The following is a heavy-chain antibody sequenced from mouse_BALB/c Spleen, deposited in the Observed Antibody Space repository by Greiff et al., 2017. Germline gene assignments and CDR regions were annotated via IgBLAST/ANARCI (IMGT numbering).Heavy chain of an antibody. CDR2: ISYSGST. D-gene: IGHD2-3*01. Sequence: DVMLVESGPSLVKPSQTLSLTCSVTGDSITSGYWNWIRKFPGNKLEYMGYISYSGSTYYNPSLKSRISITRDTSKNQYYLQLNSVTTEDTATYYCARYNDGYYWFAYWGQGTLVTVSA. CDR1: GDSITSGY. J-gene: IGHJ3*01. V-gene: IGHV3-8*02. CDR3: ARYNDGYYWFAY.